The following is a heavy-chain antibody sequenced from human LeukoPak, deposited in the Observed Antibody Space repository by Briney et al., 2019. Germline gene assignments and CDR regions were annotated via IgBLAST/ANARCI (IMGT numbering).Heavy chain of an antibody. Sequence: GGSLRLSCAASGFTFSSYAMHWVRQAPGKGLEWVAVISYDGSNKYYADSVKGRFTISRDNSKNTLYLQMNSLRAEDTAVYYCAKVSQDYGGNPPGDWGQGTLVTVSS. D-gene: IGHD4-23*01. CDR2: ISYDGSNK. J-gene: IGHJ4*02. V-gene: IGHV3-30-3*01. CDR3: AKVSQDYGGNPPGD. CDR1: GFTFSSYA.